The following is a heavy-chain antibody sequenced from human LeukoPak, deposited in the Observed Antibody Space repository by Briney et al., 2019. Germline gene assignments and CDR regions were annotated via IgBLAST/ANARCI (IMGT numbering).Heavy chain of an antibody. V-gene: IGHV3-7*01. CDR3: ARVEGTTGYYNYYYMDV. CDR2: IKQDGSEK. CDR1: GLTFRSYW. D-gene: IGHD1-14*01. Sequence: GGSLRLPCAASGLTFRSYWMSWVRQAPGKGLEWVANIKQDGSEKYYVDSVKGRLTISRDNAKNSLYLQMNSLRAEDTAVYYCARVEGTTGYYNYYYMDVWGKGTTVTVSS. J-gene: IGHJ6*03.